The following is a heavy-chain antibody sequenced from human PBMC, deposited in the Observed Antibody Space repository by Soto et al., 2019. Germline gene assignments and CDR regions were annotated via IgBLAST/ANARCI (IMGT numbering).Heavy chain of an antibody. CDR3: AKDRYGGDLPYYYYYGMDV. D-gene: IGHD4-17*01. J-gene: IGHJ6*02. Sequence: QVQLVESGGGVVQPGRSLRLSCAASGVTFSSYGMHWVRQAPGKGLEWVAVISYDGSNKYYADSVKGRFTISRDNSKNTLYLQMNSLRAEDTAVYYCAKDRYGGDLPYYYYYGMDVWGQGTTVTVSS. V-gene: IGHV3-30*18. CDR2: ISYDGSNK. CDR1: GVTFSSYG.